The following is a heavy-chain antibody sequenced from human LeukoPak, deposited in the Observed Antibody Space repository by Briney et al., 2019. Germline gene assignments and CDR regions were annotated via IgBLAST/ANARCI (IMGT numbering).Heavy chain of an antibody. Sequence: ASVKVSRKASGYTFTGYYMHWVRQAPGQGLEWMGWINPNSGGTNYAQKFQGRVTMTRDTSISTAYMELSRLRSDDTAVYYCARVGRYCSSTSCYIAYWGQGTLVTVSS. D-gene: IGHD2-2*02. J-gene: IGHJ4*02. V-gene: IGHV1-2*02. CDR3: ARVGRYCSSTSCYIAY. CDR1: GYTFTGYY. CDR2: INPNSGGT.